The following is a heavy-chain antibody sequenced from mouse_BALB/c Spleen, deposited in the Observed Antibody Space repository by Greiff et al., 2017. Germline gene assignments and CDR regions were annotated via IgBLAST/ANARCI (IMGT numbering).Heavy chain of an antibody. Sequence: VQLQQSGAELVRPGASVTLSCKASGYTFTDYEMHWVKQTPVHGLEWIGAIDPETGGTAYNQKFKGKATLTADKSSSTAYMELRSLTSEDSAVYYCTREGYYGSSFAYWGQGTLVTVSA. CDR1: GYTFTDYE. V-gene: IGHV1-15*01. D-gene: IGHD1-1*01. CDR2: IDPETGGT. J-gene: IGHJ3*01. CDR3: TREGYYGSSFAY.